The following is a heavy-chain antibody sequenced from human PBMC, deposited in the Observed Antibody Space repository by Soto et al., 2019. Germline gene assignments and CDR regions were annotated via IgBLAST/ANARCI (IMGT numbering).Heavy chain of an antibody. V-gene: IGHV4-31*03. CDR2: IYYSGGT. CDR3: ARVRAAAGRDFDY. Sequence: SETLSLTCTVSGGSIISGGYYFICIRQHPGKGLEWIGYIYYSGGTYYNPSLKSRVTISVDTSKNQFSLKLSSVTAADTAVYYCARVRAAAGRDFDYWGQGTLVTVSS. J-gene: IGHJ4*02. D-gene: IGHD6-13*01. CDR1: GGSIISGGYY.